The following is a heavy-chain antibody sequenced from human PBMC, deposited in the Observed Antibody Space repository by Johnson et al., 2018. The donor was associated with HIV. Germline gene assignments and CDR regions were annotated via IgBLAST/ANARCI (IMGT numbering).Heavy chain of an antibody. CDR2: IYSGGST. Sequence: VQLVESGGGLVQPGGSLRLSCAASGFTVSSNYMSWVRQAPGKGLEWVSVIYSGGSTYYADSVQGRFTISRDSSKNTLYLQMNSLRAEDTALYYCAREVYYYDTSGQGAFDIWGQGTMVTVSS. V-gene: IGHV3-66*01. CDR3: AREVYYYDTSGQGAFDI. J-gene: IGHJ3*02. CDR1: GFTVSSNY. D-gene: IGHD3-22*01.